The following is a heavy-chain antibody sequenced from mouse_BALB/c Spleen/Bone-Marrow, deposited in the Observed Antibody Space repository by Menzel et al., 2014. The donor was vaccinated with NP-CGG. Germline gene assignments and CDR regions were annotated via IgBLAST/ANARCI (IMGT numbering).Heavy chain of an antibody. V-gene: IGHV2-9*02. CDR1: GFSLTSYG. Sequence: VKLVESGPGLVAPSQSLSITCTVSGFSLTSYGVHWVRQPPGKGLEWLGIVGAGGSTNYNSALMSRLSISKDNSKSQVFLKMNSLQTDDTAMYYCARDSYYCGGSLWYFDVWGAGTTVTVSS. J-gene: IGHJ1*01. CDR3: ARDSYYCGGSLWYFDV. CDR2: VGAGGST. D-gene: IGHD1-1*01.